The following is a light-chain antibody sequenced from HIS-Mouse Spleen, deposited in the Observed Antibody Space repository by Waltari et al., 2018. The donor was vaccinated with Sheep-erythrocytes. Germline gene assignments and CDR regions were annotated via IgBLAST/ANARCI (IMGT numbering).Light chain of an antibody. CDR3: SSYAGSNNWV. J-gene: IGLJ3*02. V-gene: IGLV2-8*01. CDR1: TSDVGGYNY. Sequence: QSALTQPPSASVSPGQSVTISCTRTTSDVGGYNYVPWYQQHPGKAPKRMIYEVSKRHSGVPDRLSGSKSGNTASLTVSGLQAEDEADYYCSSYAGSNNWVFGGGTKLTVL. CDR2: EVS.